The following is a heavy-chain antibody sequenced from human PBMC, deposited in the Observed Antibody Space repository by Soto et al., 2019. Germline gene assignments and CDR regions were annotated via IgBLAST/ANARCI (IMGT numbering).Heavy chain of an antibody. J-gene: IGHJ2*01. V-gene: IGHV3-33*01. Sequence: QVQLVESGGGVVQPGRSLRISCAASGFIFSDYGMHWVRQAPGKGLEWVAVIWYDGSTQYYADSVKERFTISRDNSKNRQDLHMNRLRAEDNAVYYCARDRNPAGSWWDFDIWGRGTLVTVSA. CDR1: GFIFSDYG. CDR3: ARDRNPAGSWWDFDI. D-gene: IGHD6-19*01. CDR2: IWYDGSTQ.